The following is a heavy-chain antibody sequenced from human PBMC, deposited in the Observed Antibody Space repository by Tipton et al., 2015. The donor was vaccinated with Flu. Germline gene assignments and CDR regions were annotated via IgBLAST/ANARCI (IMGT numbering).Heavy chain of an antibody. CDR3: ARLSYYDVDLKNFYFDY. CDR1: SGSIRSTNYF. D-gene: IGHD3-10*02. V-gene: IGHV4-39*01. CDR2: IYPSGTT. Sequence: TLSLTCTVSSGSIRSTNYFCAWIRQPPGKRLELIGSIYPSGTTYYNPSLKSRVTISVDTSKSQFSLMLRSVTAAATAVYYCARLSYYDVDLKNFYFDYWGQGALVTVSS. J-gene: IGHJ4*02.